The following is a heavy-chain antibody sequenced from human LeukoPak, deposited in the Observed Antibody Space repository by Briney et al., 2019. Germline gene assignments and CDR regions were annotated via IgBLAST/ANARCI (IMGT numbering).Heavy chain of an antibody. CDR1: GYTFTGYY. Sequence: ASVKVSCKASGYTFTGYYMHWVRQAPGQGLEWMGWINPNSGGTNYAQKFQGRVTMTRDASISTAYMELSGLRSDDTAVYYCARDLDGYFDYWGQGTLVTVSS. CDR3: ARDLDGYFDY. V-gene: IGHV1-2*02. J-gene: IGHJ4*02. CDR2: INPNSGGT. D-gene: IGHD3-3*01.